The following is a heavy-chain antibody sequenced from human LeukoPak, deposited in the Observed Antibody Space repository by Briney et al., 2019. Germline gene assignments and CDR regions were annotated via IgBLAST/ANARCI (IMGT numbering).Heavy chain of an antibody. J-gene: IGHJ5*02. V-gene: IGHV5-51*01. CDR1: GYNFTIYW. Sequence: GESLKNSCKGSGYNFTIYWIGWVRPMPGKGLEWMGIIYPGDSDTRYSPSFQGQVTISADKSISTAYLQWSSLKASDTAMYYCAIFDFLFGEIDNWFDPWGQGTQVTVSS. CDR2: IYPGDSDT. CDR3: AIFDFLFGEIDNWFDP. D-gene: IGHD3-16*01.